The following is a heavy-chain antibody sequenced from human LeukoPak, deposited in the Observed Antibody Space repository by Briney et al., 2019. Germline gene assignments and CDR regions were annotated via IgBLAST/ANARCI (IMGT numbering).Heavy chain of an antibody. CDR1: GFTFSSYS. CDR3: AKDSSIAAAGTTLDY. D-gene: IGHD6-13*01. J-gene: IGHJ4*02. Sequence: GGSLRLSCAASGFTFSSYSMNWVRQAPGKGLEWVSSISSSSSYIYYADSVKGRFTISRDNAKNSLYLQMNSLRAEDTAVYYCAKDSSIAAAGTTLDYWGQGTLVTVSS. V-gene: IGHV3-21*01. CDR2: ISSSSSYI.